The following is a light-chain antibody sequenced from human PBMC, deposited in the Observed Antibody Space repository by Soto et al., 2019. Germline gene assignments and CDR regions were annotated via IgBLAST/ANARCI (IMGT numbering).Light chain of an antibody. Sequence: EIVLTQSPGTLSLSPGERASLSCRASRSVSSNYLAWFQQKPGQSPRHLISGASSRATGSSDRVSGSGSGTXFNLTISRMEREAFAVYYCQQYSRTSGQGTKVDIK. CDR1: RSVSSNY. J-gene: IGKJ1*01. CDR3: QQYSRT. V-gene: IGKV3-20*01. CDR2: GAS.